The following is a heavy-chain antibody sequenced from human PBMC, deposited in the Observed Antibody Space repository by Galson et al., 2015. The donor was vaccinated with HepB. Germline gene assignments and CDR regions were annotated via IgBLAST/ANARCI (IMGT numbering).Heavy chain of an antibody. D-gene: IGHD3-16*02. CDR1: GYSFPNYG. CDR3: ARDTSYTDSSLSY. V-gene: IGHV1-18*01. Sequence: SVKVSCKASGYSFPNYGISWVRQAPGQGLEWMGWISAYNGNTNYAQKFQGRATMTTDTSTSTVYMELRSLRSDDTAVYYCARDTSYTDSSLSYWGQGTLVSVSS. J-gene: IGHJ4*02. CDR2: ISAYNGNT.